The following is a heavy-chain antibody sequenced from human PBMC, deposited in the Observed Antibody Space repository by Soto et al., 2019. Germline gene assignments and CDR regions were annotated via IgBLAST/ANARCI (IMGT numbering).Heavy chain of an antibody. J-gene: IGHJ4*02. CDR2: IYGGGTT. CDR3: AKDFNGVPIDY. CDR1: GFTVSSTY. D-gene: IGHD4-17*01. V-gene: IGHV3-53*04. Sequence: GGSLRLSCAASGFTVSSTYMSWVRQAPGKGLEWVSLIYGGGTTYYADSVKGRFTISRHNSRNTLFLQMDNLRAEDTAVYYCAKDFNGVPIDYWGQGTLVTVSS.